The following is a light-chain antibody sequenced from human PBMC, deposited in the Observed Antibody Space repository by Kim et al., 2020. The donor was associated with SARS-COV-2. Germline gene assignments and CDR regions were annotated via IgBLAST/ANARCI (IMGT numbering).Light chain of an antibody. Sequence: SATLNCKSSQTVVYNSNNKNYLAGYQQNTGQAPKLLIYWASIRESGVSDRFSGSGSETDFTLTISSLQAEDVAVYYCQQYYSTPPSFGQGTKLEI. CDR2: WAS. V-gene: IGKV4-1*01. CDR3: QQYYSTPPS. J-gene: IGKJ2*03. CDR1: QTVVYNSNNKNY.